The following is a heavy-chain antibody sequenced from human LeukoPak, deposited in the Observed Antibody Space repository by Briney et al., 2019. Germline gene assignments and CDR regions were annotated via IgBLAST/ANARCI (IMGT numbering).Heavy chain of an antibody. V-gene: IGHV4-39*01. CDR2: IYYSGST. D-gene: IGHD2-2*01. CDR3: ARFLYAREKLAFDS. CDR1: GGSISSSSYY. J-gene: IGHJ4*02. Sequence: SETLSLTCTVSGGSISSSSYYWGWIRQPPGKGLEWIGSIYYSGSTYYNPSLKSRVTISVDTSKNQFSLKLSSVTAADTAVYYCARFLYAREKLAFDSWGQGTLVTVSS.